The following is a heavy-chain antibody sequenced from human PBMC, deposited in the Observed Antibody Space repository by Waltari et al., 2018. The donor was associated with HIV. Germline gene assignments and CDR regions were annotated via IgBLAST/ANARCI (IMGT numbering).Heavy chain of an antibody. CDR3: ARVATMIVVVTNPYYFDY. V-gene: IGHV3-21*01. CDR1: GFTFSSYS. CDR2: ISSSSSYK. J-gene: IGHJ4*02. D-gene: IGHD3-22*01. Sequence: EVQLVESGGGLVKPGGSLRLACAASGFTFSSYSMQLVRQAPGKGLEWVSFISSSSSYKYYADSVKGRFTISRDNAKNSLYLQMNSLRAEDTAVYYCARVATMIVVVTNPYYFDYWGQGTLVTVSS.